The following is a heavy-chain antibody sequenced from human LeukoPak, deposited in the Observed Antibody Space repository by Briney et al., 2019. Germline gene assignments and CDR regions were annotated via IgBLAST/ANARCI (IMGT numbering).Heavy chain of an antibody. Sequence: PSETLSLTCTVSGVSISGYYWIWIRQPPGPSLEYIGSICYRDSFSDGGTTFYNPSLQSRVTISVDTSKNAFSLRLNSVTAADTAVYYCARQISGNKGYWGQGTLVTVSS. CDR2: ICYRDSFSDGGTT. CDR3: ARQISGNKGY. CDR1: GVSISGYY. D-gene: IGHD1/OR15-1a*01. V-gene: IGHV4-59*05. J-gene: IGHJ4*02.